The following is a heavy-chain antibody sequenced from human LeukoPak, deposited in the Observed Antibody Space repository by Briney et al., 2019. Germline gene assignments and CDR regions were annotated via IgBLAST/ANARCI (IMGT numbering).Heavy chain of an antibody. CDR1: GYSISSGYY. CDR3: ARVGDGSGNWFDP. D-gene: IGHD3-10*01. CDR2: IYHSGST. V-gene: IGHV4-38-2*02. J-gene: IGHJ5*02. Sequence: PSETLSLTCTVSGYSISSGYYWGWIRQPPGKGLEWIGSIYHSGSTYYNPSLKSRVTISVDTSKNQFSLKLSSVTAADTAVYYCARVGDGSGNWFDPWGQGTLVTVSS.